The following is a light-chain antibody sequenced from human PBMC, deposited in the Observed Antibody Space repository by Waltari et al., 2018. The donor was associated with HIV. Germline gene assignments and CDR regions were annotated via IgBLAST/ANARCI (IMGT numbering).Light chain of an antibody. CDR2: GSY. V-gene: IGLV1-47*01. J-gene: IGLJ2*01. CDR3: AVWDDNRNVV. CDR1: SGPNL. Sequence: VLPATPSASGPPGQRANMPCSAGSGPNLVYWNQVLPGTAPKLLIQGSYQRASGVPDRFSGAKSGTSASLAISGLRSGDEADYYCAVWDDNRNVVFGGGTKLTVL.